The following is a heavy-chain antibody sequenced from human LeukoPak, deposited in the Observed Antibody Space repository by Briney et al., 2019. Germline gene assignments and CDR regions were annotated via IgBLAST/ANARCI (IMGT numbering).Heavy chain of an antibody. CDR1: VFTLSSYW. CDR3: ARDGEWELPLDY. V-gene: IGHV3-7*01. CDR2: IKQDGSKK. Sequence: GGSLRLSCAASVFTLSSYWTSWVRQAPGKGVQWVDNIKQDGSKKSYVDSVKGRFTISRDNAKNSLYLQMNSLRAEDTAVYYCARDGEWELPLDYWGKGTLVTVSS. D-gene: IGHD1-26*01. J-gene: IGHJ4*02.